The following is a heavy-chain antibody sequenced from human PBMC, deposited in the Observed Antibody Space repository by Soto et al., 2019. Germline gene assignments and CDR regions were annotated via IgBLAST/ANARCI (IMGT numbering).Heavy chain of an antibody. CDR3: AKEAVAAPDAFDI. CDR1: GFTFSSYA. J-gene: IGHJ3*02. Sequence: GGSLRLSCAASGFTFSSYAMSWVRQAPGKGLDWVSAISGSGGSTYYSDSVKGRFTISRDNSKNTLYLQMNSLRAEDTDVYYCAKEAVAAPDAFDIWGQGTMVTVSS. D-gene: IGHD6-19*01. V-gene: IGHV3-23*01. CDR2: ISGSGGST.